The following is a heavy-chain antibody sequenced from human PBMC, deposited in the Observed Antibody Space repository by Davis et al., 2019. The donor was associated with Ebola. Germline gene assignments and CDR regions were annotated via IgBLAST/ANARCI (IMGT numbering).Heavy chain of an antibody. CDR2: VYYTGTT. CDR3: ARHASSTRGWFDP. CDR1: GGSMTSYY. V-gene: IGHV4-59*01. D-gene: IGHD6-6*01. Sequence: SETLSPTCTISGGSMTSYYWSWLRQPPGKGPEWIGYVYYTGTTTYSPSLNSRVTISVDTSKNQFSLKLTSVTAADSAVYYCARHASSTRGWFDPWGQGTLVTVSS. J-gene: IGHJ5*02.